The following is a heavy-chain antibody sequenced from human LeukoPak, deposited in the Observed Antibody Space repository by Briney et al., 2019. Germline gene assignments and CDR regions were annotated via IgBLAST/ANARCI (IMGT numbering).Heavy chain of an antibody. V-gene: IGHV3-48*03. Sequence: GGSLRLSCAASGFTFSSYDLNWVRQAPGKGLEWISYISSSGSTIYYADSVKGRFTISRDNSKNTLYLQMNSLRAEDTAVYYCAKDTRGSYSWFDPWGQGTLVTVSS. CDR3: AKDTRGSYSWFDP. D-gene: IGHD1-26*01. CDR1: GFTFSSYD. J-gene: IGHJ5*02. CDR2: ISSSGSTI.